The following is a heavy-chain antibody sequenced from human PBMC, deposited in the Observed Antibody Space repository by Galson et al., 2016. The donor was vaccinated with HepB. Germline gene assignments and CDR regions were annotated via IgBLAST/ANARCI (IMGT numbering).Heavy chain of an antibody. J-gene: IGHJ5*02. D-gene: IGHD2-15*01. CDR1: GYTFSSYA. CDR3: VRDGCSGGSCYTWNWFDP. CDR2: MGGSGGTT. Sequence: SLRLSCAASGYTFSSYAMSWVRQAPGKGLEWVSAMGGSGGTTSYADSVKGRFTISRDNAKNSLFLEMNSLRAEDTAVYYCVRDGCSGGSCYTWNWFDPWGQGTLVTVSS. V-gene: IGHV3-23*01.